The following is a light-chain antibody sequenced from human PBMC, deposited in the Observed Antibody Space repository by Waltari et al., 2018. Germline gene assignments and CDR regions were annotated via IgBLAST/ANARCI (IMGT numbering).Light chain of an antibody. CDR2: EVS. Sequence: QSALTQPASVSGSPGQSIAISCTGTSSDVGGYNYVSWYQQHPGKAPKLMIYEVSNRPSGVYHRFSGSKAGNTASLTISGLQAEDEADYYCSSYTSSITVVFGGGTKLTVL. V-gene: IGLV2-14*01. CDR3: SSYTSSITVV. CDR1: SSDVGGYNY. J-gene: IGLJ2*01.